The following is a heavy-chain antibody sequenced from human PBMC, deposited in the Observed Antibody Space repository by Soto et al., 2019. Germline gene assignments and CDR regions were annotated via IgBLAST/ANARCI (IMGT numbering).Heavy chain of an antibody. J-gene: IGHJ4*02. V-gene: IGHV4-59*01. CDR3: ARAGAATLSDF. CDR1: GGSISNYY. Sequence: QVQLQESGPGLVEPSETLSLTCTVSGGSISNYYCSWIRQPPGKGLEWIGYIYYSGSANYNPSLKSRVTISVDTSKNQFSLKLSSVTAADTAVYYCARAGAATLSDFWGQGTLVTVSS. D-gene: IGHD2-15*01. CDR2: IYYSGSA.